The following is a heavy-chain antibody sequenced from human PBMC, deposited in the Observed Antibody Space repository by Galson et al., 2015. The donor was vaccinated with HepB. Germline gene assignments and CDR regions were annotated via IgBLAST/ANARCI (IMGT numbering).Heavy chain of an antibody. J-gene: IGHJ3*02. V-gene: IGHV3-21*01. CDR3: ASGRAEGIETAFDI. CDR1: GFTFSSYS. CDR2: ISSSSSYI. Sequence: SLRLSCAASGFTFSSYSMDWVRQAPGKGLEWVSSISSSSSYIYYADSVKGRFTISRDNAKNSLYLQMNSLRAEDTAVYYCASGRAEGIETAFDIWGQGTMVTVSS. D-gene: IGHD1-26*01.